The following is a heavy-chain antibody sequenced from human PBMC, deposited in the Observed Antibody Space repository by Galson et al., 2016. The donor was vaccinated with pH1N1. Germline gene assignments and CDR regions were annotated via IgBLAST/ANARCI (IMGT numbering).Heavy chain of an antibody. CDR2: INPHSGGI. Sequence: SVKVSCKASGYTFSGYYINWLRQAPGQGLEWLGWINPHSGGINYAQEFQGRVTMTSDTSITTAFLELSRLTSDDTAIYYCARIFHCTSGTCYRREFDYWGQGTLVTVSS. CDR3: ARIFHCTSGTCYRREFDY. D-gene: IGHD2-8*01. J-gene: IGHJ4*02. V-gene: IGHV1-2*02. CDR1: GYTFSGYY.